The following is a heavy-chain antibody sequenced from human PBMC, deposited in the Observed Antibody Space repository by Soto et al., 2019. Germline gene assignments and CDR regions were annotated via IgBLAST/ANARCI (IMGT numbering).Heavy chain of an antibody. CDR2: INHSGST. D-gene: IGHD1-26*01. Sequence: SETLSLTCAVYGGSFSGYYWSWIRQPPGKGLEWIGEINHSGSTNYNPSLKSRVTISVDTSKNQFSLKLSSVTAADTAVYYCARAGRLYNWFDPWGQGTLVTVSS. V-gene: IGHV4-34*01. CDR1: GGSFSGYY. CDR3: ARAGRLYNWFDP. J-gene: IGHJ5*02.